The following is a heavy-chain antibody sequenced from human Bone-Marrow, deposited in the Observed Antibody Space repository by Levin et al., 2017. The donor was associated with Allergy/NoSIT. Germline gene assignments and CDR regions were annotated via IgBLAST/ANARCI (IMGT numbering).Heavy chain of an antibody. CDR3: ARDWGYYYGSGSYYPGSHYYYYGMDV. Sequence: KISCKASGGTFSSYAISWVRQAPGQGLEWMGGIIPIFGTANYAQKFQGRVTITADKSTSTAYMELSSLRSEDTAVYYCARDWGYYYGSGSYYPGSHYYYYGMDVWGQGTTVTVSS. CDR1: GGTFSSYA. J-gene: IGHJ6*02. D-gene: IGHD3-10*01. V-gene: IGHV1-69*06. CDR2: IIPIFGTA.